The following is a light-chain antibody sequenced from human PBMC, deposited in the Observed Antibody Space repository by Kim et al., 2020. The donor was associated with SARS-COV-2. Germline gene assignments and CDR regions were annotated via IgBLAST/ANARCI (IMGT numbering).Light chain of an antibody. CDR1: SNNVGNPG. CDR3: SAWDSSLSAWV. J-gene: IGLJ3*02. CDR2: RNN. Sequence: QTATLTCAGNSNNVGNPGAVWLRQHQGPPPKLLTYRNNNRPSGISERLSASRSGNTASLTITGLQPEDEADYYCSAWDSSLSAWVFGGGTQLTVL. V-gene: IGLV10-54*01.